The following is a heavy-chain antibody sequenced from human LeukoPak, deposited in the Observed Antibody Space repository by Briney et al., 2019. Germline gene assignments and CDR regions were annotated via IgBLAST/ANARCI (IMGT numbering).Heavy chain of an antibody. D-gene: IGHD3-3*01. J-gene: IGHJ4*02. Sequence: SETLSLTCTVSGGSISSSSYYWGWIRQPPGKGLEWIGSIYYSGSTYYNPSLKSRVTISVDTSKNQFSLKLSSVTAADTAVYYCARDGQNYVFWSGYHYWGQGTLVTVSS. CDR1: GGSISSSSYY. CDR3: ARDGQNYVFWSGYHY. CDR2: IYYSGST. V-gene: IGHV4-39*02.